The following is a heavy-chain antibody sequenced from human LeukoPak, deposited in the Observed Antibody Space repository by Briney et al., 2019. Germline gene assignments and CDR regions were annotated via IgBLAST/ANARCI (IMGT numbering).Heavy chain of an antibody. CDR1: GFTFSSYS. CDR3: ARGHDFWSGYYSGPSRDNNWFDP. D-gene: IGHD3-3*01. Sequence: GGSLRLSCAASGFTFSSYSMNWARQAPGKGLEWVSSISSSSRYIYYADSVKGRFTISRDNAKNSLYLQMNSLRAEDTAVYYCARGHDFWSGYYSGPSRDNNWFDPWGQGTLVTVSS. J-gene: IGHJ5*02. CDR2: ISSSSRYI. V-gene: IGHV3-21*01.